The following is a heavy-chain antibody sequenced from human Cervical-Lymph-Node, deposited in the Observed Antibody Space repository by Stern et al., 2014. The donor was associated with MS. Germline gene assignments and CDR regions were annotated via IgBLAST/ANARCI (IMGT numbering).Heavy chain of an antibody. CDR1: GYTFTSYW. Sequence: VQLGQSGPEVKRPGESLKISCQASGYTFTSYWIGGVRQMPGKGREWIAIIFPGGSDIRYSPCFQGQVTISADKSSSTAYLQWNTLKASDTAIYYCARQRYFDYWGQGTLVTVSS. V-gene: IGHV5-51*01. CDR2: IFPGGSDI. J-gene: IGHJ4*02. CDR3: ARQRYFDY.